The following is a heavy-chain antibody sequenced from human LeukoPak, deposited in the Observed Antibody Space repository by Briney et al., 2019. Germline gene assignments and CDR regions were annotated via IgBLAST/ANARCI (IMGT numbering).Heavy chain of an antibody. J-gene: IGHJ4*02. V-gene: IGHV4-34*01. CDR1: GGSFSGFY. D-gene: IGHD2-8*01. Sequence: SETLSHTCTVYGGSFSGFYWSWIRQPPGKGLEWIGEINHSGSTNYNPSLKSRVTISVDTSKNQFSLKLSSVTAADTAVYYCARVYSSRPYWGQGTLVTVSS. CDR3: ARVYSSRPY. CDR2: INHSGST.